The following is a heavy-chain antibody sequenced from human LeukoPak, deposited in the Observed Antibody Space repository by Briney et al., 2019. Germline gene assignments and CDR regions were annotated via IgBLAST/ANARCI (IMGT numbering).Heavy chain of an antibody. Sequence: GGSLRLSCAASGFTFSSYWMHWVRQAPGKGLVWVSRINSDGSSTSYADSVKGRFTIPRDNAKNTLYLQMNSLRAEDTAVYYCASLAAPYGDDYWGQGTLVTVSS. CDR2: INSDGSST. V-gene: IGHV3-74*01. J-gene: IGHJ4*02. D-gene: IGHD4-17*01. CDR3: ASLAAPYGDDY. CDR1: GFTFSSYW.